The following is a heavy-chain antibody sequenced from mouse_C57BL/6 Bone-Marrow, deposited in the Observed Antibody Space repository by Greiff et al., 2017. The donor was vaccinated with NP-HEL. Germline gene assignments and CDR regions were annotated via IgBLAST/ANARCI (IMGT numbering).Heavy chain of an antibody. J-gene: IGHJ1*03. D-gene: IGHD2-4*01. CDR3: ARKRAFYYDWYFDV. CDR1: GYTFTSYW. V-gene: IGHV1-52*01. CDR2: IDPSDSET. Sequence: VQLQQPGAELVSPGSSVKLSCKASGYTFTSYWMHWVKQRPIQGLEWIGNIDPSDSETHYNQKFKDKATLTVDKSSSTAYMQLSSLTSEDSAVYYCARKRAFYYDWYFDVWGTGTTVTVSS.